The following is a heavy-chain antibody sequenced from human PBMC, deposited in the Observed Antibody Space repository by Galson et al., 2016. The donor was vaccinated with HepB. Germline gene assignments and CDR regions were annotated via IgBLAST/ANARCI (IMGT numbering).Heavy chain of an antibody. CDR1: GGSISSGGYY. CDR3: ARGGGKGLWGYYFDY. J-gene: IGHJ4*02. V-gene: IGHV4-31*03. CDR2: IYHLGNT. Sequence: TLSLTCTVSGGSISSGGYYWSWIRHHPGEGLEWIGYIYHLGNTYFNPSLKSRVTMSIDASKNQFSLKLSSVTAAGTAVYYCARGGGKGLWGYYFDYWGQGTLVPVSS. D-gene: IGHD5-18*01.